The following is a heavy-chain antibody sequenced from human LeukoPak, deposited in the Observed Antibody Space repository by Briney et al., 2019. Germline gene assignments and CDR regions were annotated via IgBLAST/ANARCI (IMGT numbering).Heavy chain of an antibody. Sequence: AGGSLRLSCAASGFTFRNYWMHWVRQAPGKGLVWVSHINSDGSSTDYADSVKGRFTISRDNAKNTLYLQMNSLRAEDTAVYFCTSVIDILTGFYNPYFDYWGQGTLVTVSS. CDR1: GFTFRNYW. CDR2: INSDGSST. V-gene: IGHV3-74*01. J-gene: IGHJ4*02. CDR3: TSVIDILTGFYNPYFDY. D-gene: IGHD3-9*01.